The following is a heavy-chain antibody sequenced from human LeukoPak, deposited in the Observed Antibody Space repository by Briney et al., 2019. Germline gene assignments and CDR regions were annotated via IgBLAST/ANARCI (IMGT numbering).Heavy chain of an antibody. D-gene: IGHD3-3*01. Sequence: SETLSLTCTVSGGSISTYYWSWIRLPPGKGLEWIGYIYSSGSTNYNPSLKSRVTISVDTSKNQFSLKLSSVTAADTAVYYCARYFSGSPTRCYLDNWGQGTLFTVSS. J-gene: IGHJ4*02. CDR3: ARYFSGSPTRCYLDN. V-gene: IGHV4-59*08. CDR1: GGSISTYY. CDR2: IYSSGST.